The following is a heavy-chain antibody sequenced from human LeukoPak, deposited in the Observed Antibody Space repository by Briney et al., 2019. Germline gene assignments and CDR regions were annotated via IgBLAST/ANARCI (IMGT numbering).Heavy chain of an antibody. Sequence: ASVRVSCKASGYTITTYAINWVRQAPGQGLEWMGWINPNSGGTNYAQKFQGRVTMTRDTSISTAYMELSRLRSDDTAVYYCARDQAGDDAFDIWGQGTMVTVSS. CDR3: ARDQAGDDAFDI. CDR1: GYTITTYA. CDR2: INPNSGGT. J-gene: IGHJ3*02. V-gene: IGHV1-2*02. D-gene: IGHD7-27*01.